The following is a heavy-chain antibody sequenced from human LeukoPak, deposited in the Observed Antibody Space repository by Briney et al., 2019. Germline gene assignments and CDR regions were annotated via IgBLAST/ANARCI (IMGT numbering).Heavy chain of an antibody. J-gene: IGHJ4*02. V-gene: IGHV3-48*02. CDR3: ARGGTSSSLAY. D-gene: IGHD4-23*01. CDR2: ISSSSTI. CDR1: GFTFSSYS. Sequence: GGSLRLSCAASGFTFSSYSINWVRQAPGKGLEWVSYISSSSTISYADSVKGRFTISRDNANNSLYLQMNSLRDEHTAVYYCARGGTSSSLAYWGQGTLVTVSS.